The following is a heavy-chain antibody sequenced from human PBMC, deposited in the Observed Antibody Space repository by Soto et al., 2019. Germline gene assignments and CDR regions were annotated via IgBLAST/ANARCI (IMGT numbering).Heavy chain of an antibody. CDR1: GFTFSSYP. CDR2: ISYDESNK. D-gene: IGHD6-13*01. V-gene: IGHV3-30-3*01. Sequence: QVQLVESGGGVVQPGRSLRLSCAASGFTFSSYPMHWDRQAPGKGLEWVAFISYDESNKYYADSVKGRFTISRDNSKNTLYLQMNSLRAEDTAVYYCARVRGSSWYEGAFDIWGQGTMVTVSS. CDR3: ARVRGSSWYEGAFDI. J-gene: IGHJ3*02.